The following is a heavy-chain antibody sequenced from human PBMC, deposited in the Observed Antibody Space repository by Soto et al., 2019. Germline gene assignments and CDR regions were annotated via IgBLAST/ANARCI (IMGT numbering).Heavy chain of an antibody. D-gene: IGHD5-12*01. CDR3: AGEGGGGVDIVATMALDY. CDR1: GGTFSSYA. V-gene: IGHV1-69*01. J-gene: IGHJ4*02. Sequence: QVQLVQSGAEVKKPGSSVKVSCKASGGTFSSYAISWVRQAPGQGLEWMGGIIPIFGTANYAQKFQGRVTITADESTSTAYMELSSLRSEDTAVYYWAGEGGGGVDIVATMALDYWGQGTLVTVSS. CDR2: IIPIFGTA.